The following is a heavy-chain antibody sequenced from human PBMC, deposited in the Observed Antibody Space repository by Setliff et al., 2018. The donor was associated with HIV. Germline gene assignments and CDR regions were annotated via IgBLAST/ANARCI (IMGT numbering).Heavy chain of an antibody. CDR1: GYKFSINV. CDR2: VSGYDSHA. Sequence: GASVKVSCKTSGYKFSINVINWVRQAPGQGLEWMGWVSGYDSHANYAQKLQGRVTMTSDRSTTTAYMELKNLTSDDTAVYYCARARGSPTSYYDYWGQGTLVTVSS. CDR3: ARARGSPTSYYDY. V-gene: IGHV1-18*01. J-gene: IGHJ4*02. D-gene: IGHD1-26*01.